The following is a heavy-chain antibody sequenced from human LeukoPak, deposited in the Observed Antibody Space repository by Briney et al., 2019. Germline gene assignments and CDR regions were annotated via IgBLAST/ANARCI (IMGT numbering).Heavy chain of an antibody. Sequence: PGGSLRLSCAASGFTFSNAWMSWVRQAPGKGLEWVGRIKSKTDGGTTDYAAPVKGRFTISRDDSKNTLYLQMNSLKTEDTAVYYCTTDEYCSGGSCYWSDPWGQGTLVTVSS. CDR3: TTDEYCSGGSCYWSDP. D-gene: IGHD2-15*01. CDR1: GFTFSNAW. CDR2: IKSKTDGGTT. V-gene: IGHV3-15*01. J-gene: IGHJ5*02.